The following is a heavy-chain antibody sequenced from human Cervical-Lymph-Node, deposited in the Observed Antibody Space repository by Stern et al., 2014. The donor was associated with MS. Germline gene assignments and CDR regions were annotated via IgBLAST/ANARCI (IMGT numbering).Heavy chain of an antibody. CDR1: GGTFSTHA. CDR3: AREKSDCSGGSCFSSLDY. J-gene: IGHJ4*02. CDR2: ILPIQDTT. D-gene: IGHD2-15*01. Sequence: VQLEESGAEVKKPGSSVKVSCNSSGGTFSTHALSWVRPAPGHGLARLGRILPIQDTTDYAQRYQGRLTIDADESTDTAYLELRSLTPDDTAVYYCAREKSDCSGGSCFSSLDYWGQGTLVTVSS. V-gene: IGHV1-69*11.